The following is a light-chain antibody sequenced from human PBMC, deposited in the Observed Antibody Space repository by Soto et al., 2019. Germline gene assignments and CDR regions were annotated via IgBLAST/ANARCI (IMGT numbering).Light chain of an antibody. V-gene: IGLV2-14*01. J-gene: IGLJ1*01. CDR1: SSDVAFYNH. CDR3: SSFAGTHTYV. Sequence: QSALTQPASVSGSPGQSITISCTGTSSDVAFYNHVSWYQQHPGKAPKLLIYEVNNRPSGVSHRFSGSKSGNTASLTISGLQAEDEADYYCSSFAGTHTYVFGTGTKLTVL. CDR2: EVN.